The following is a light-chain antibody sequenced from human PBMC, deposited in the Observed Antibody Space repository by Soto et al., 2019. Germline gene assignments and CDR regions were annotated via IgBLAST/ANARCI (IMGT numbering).Light chain of an antibody. J-gene: IGKJ1*01. CDR3: QQYGSSPPWT. CDR1: QSVSSSY. CDR2: GAS. Sequence: EIVLTQSPGTLSLSPGERATLSCRASQSVSSSYLAWYQQKPGQAPMLLIFGASSRATGIPDRFSGSGSGTDFTLTINRLEPEDFAVYYCQQYGSSPPWTFGQGTKVEIK. V-gene: IGKV3-20*01.